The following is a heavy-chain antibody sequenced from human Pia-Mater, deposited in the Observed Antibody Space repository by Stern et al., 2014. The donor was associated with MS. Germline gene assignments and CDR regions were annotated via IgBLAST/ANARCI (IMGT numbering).Heavy chain of an antibody. V-gene: IGHV3-33*01. CDR2: IWYDGSNK. CDR3: ARGLGTYDSSGYWVFDY. J-gene: IGHJ4*02. CDR1: GFTFSSYG. D-gene: IGHD3-22*01. Sequence: VQLVESGGGVVQPGRSLRLSCAASGFTFSSYGMNWVRQAPGQGLEWVAVIWYDGSNKYYADSVKGRFTISRDNSKNTLYLQMNSLRAEDTAVYYCARGLGTYDSSGYWVFDYWGQGTLVTVSS.